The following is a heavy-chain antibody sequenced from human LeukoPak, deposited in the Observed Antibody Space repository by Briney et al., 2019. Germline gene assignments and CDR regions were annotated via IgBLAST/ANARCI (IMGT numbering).Heavy chain of an antibody. J-gene: IGHJ4*02. CDR1: GGSISSYY. D-gene: IGHD1-26*01. CDR2: IYYSGST. Sequence: PSETLSLTCTVSGGSISSYYWSWIRQPPGKGLEWIGYIYYSGSTNYNPSLKSRVTISVVTSKNQFSLRLSSVTAADTAMYYCAKSGGYGLIDYWGQGTLVTVSS. CDR3: AKSGGYGLIDY. V-gene: IGHV4-59*08.